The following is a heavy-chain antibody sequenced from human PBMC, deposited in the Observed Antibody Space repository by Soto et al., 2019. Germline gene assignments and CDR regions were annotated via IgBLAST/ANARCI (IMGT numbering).Heavy chain of an antibody. CDR2: IYYSGSV. Sequence: SETLSLTCAVSGGSISSGGYSWSWIRQPPGKGLEWIGYIYYSGSVYYNPSFESRVTISLDTSNNRFSLKVRSVTAADTAVYYCARAPNHFYFDHWGHGTLVTVSS. CDR1: GGSISSGGYS. J-gene: IGHJ4*01. V-gene: IGHV4-30-2*01. CDR3: ARAPNHFYFDH. D-gene: IGHD3-3*02.